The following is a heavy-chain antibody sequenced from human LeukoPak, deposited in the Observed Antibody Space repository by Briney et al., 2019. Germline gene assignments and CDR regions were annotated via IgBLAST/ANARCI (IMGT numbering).Heavy chain of an antibody. CDR2: AYYSVSN. CDR1: GGSISRGGYY. V-gene: IGHV4-31*03. D-gene: IGHD4-23*01. CDR3: ARTCPGGGYSSPYWLDP. J-gene: IGHJ5*02. Sequence: SETLSLTCTVSGGSISRGGYYCSWSRQHPGKGQEWLWYAYYSVSNYYNPSLKSRVTISIDTSKNHFSLKLSPVTAADTAVYYCARTCPGGGYSSPYWLDPWGQGTLVTVSS.